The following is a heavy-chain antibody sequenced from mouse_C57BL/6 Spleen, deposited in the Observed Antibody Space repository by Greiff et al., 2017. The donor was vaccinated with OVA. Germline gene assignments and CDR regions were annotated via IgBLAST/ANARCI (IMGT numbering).Heavy chain of an antibody. D-gene: IGHD2-1*01. CDR2: ISSGSSTI. J-gene: IGHJ4*01. V-gene: IGHV5-17*01. CDR1: GFTFSDYG. Sequence: EVKLVESGGGLVKPGGSLKLSCAASGFTFSDYGMHWVRQAPEKGLEWVAYISSGSSTIYYADTVKGRFTISRDNAKNTLFLQMTSLRSEDTAMYYCARRIYGKGDAMDYWGQGTSVTVSS. CDR3: ARRIYGKGDAMDY.